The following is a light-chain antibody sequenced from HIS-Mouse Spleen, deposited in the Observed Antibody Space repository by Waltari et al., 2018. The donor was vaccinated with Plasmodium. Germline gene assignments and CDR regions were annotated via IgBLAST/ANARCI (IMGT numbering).Light chain of an antibody. CDR2: QDS. CDR3: QAWDSSTWV. CDR1: QLGDKY. V-gene: IGLV3-1*01. J-gene: IGLJ3*02. Sequence: SYELTQPPSVSVSPGQTASITCSGDQLGDKYSCWYQQQPGKSPVLVIYQDSKRPSGIPVRFSGSNSGNTATLTISGTQAMDEADYYCQAWDSSTWVFGGGTKLTVL.